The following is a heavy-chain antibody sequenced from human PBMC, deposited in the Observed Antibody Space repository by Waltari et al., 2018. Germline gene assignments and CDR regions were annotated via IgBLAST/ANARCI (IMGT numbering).Heavy chain of an antibody. Sequence: QAPLVQSGAEVKKPGASVKVSCKASGYPFTSFPLHWVRQAPGQRPEWMGWINAGKGDTKFSQKFQDRVTITRDTSASTAYMELSSLRSEDTAMYYCARSSAYYYDGSGYCHHWSYGMDVWGQGTTVTVSS. D-gene: IGHD3-22*01. CDR1: GYPFTSFP. J-gene: IGHJ6*02. V-gene: IGHV1-3*01. CDR2: INAGKGDT. CDR3: ARSSAYYYDGSGYCHHWSYGMDV.